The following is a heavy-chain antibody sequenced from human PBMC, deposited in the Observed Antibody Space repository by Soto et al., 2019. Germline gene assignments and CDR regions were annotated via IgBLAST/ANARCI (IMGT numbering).Heavy chain of an antibody. J-gene: IGHJ3*02. CDR2: MNPNSGNT. V-gene: IGHV1-8*01. Sequence: GSSVKVSCKASGYTFTSYDINWVRQATGQGLEWMGWMNPNSGNTGYAQKFQGRVTMTRNTSISTAYMELSSLRSEDTAVYYCAGDPGRGWLVSDAFDIWGQGTMVTVSS. D-gene: IGHD6-19*01. CDR3: AGDPGRGWLVSDAFDI. CDR1: GYTFTSYD.